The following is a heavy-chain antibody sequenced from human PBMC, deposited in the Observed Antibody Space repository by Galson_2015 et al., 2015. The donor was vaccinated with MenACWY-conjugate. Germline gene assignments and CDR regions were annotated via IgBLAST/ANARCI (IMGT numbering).Heavy chain of an antibody. D-gene: IGHD2-15*01. CDR2: IYPGDSDT. J-gene: IGHJ3*02. V-gene: IGHV5-51*01. CDR1: GSNFPHYW. CDR3: ARLWCTGGSGHSPAFDI. Sequence: QSGAEVTKPGESLQISCKGSGSNFPHYWIAWVRQMPGKGLEWMGIIYPGDSDTRYSPSFQGQVTMSADKSITTAYLQWSSLRASDGVMYYCARLWCTGGSGHSPAFDIGGQGTMVTLSS.